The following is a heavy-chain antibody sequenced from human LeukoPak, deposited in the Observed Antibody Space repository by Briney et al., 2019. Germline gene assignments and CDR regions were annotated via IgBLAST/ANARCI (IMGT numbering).Heavy chain of an antibody. CDR3: ARLVDWYFDL. D-gene: IGHD1-26*01. J-gene: IGHJ2*01. CDR2: IYYSGST. V-gene: IGHV4-39*01. CDR1: GGSISSSSYY. Sequence: SETLSLTCTVSGGSISSSSYYWGWIRQPPGQGLEWIGSIYYSGSTYYNPSLKRRVPISVDTSKNQFSLKLSSVTAADTAVYYCARLVDWYFDLWGRGTLVTASS.